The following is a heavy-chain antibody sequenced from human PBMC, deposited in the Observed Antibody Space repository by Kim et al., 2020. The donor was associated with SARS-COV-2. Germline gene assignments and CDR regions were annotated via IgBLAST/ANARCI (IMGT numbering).Heavy chain of an antibody. V-gene: IGHV3-13*01. J-gene: IGHJ6*02. CDR2: IGTAGDT. CDR1: GFTFSSYD. D-gene: IGHD5-12*01. Sequence: GGSLRLSCAASGFTFSSYDMHWVRQATGKGLEWVSAIGTAGDTYYPGSVKGRFTISRENAKNPLYLQMNSLRAGDTAVYYCARANRDGYNWYYYYGMDVWGQGTTVTVSS. CDR3: ARANRDGYNWYYYYGMDV.